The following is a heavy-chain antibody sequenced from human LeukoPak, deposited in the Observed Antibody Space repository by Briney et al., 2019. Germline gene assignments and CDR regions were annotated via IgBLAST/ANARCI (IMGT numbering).Heavy chain of an antibody. CDR2: ISYDGSNK. V-gene: IGHV3-30-3*01. Sequence: GGSLRLSCAATGFTFSSYAMHWVRQAPGKGLEWVAVISYDGSNKYYADSVKGRFTISRDNSKNTLYLQMNSLRAEDTAVYYCARDRVGATDYFDYWGQGTLVTVSS. CDR1: GFTFSSYA. D-gene: IGHD1-26*01. CDR3: ARDRVGATDYFDY. J-gene: IGHJ4*02.